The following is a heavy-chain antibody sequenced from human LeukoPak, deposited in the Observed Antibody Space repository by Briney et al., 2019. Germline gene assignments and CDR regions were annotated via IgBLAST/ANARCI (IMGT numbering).Heavy chain of an antibody. CDR1: GYTFTSYY. CDR3: ARSWDYYDSSGQDAFDI. CDR2: INPSGGST. D-gene: IGHD3-22*01. V-gene: IGHV1-46*01. J-gene: IGHJ3*02. Sequence: RASVKVSCKASGYTFTSYYMHWVRQAPGQGLEWMGIINPSGGSTSYAQKFQGRVTMTRDTSTSTVYMELSSLRSEDTAVYYCARSWDYYDSSGQDAFDIWGQGTMVTVSS.